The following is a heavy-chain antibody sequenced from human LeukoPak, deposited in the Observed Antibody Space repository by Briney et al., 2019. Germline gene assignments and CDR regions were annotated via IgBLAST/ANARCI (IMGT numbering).Heavy chain of an antibody. J-gene: IGHJ4*02. CDR2: INSDGSST. Sequence: GGSLRLSCAASGFTFSNYGMHCVRQAPGKGLVWVSRINSDGSSTSYAGSVKGRFTISRDTAKNTLYLQMNSLRAEDTAVYYCARVGSSSSFDYWGQGTLVTVSS. D-gene: IGHD6-13*01. CDR1: GFTFSNYG. CDR3: ARVGSSSSFDY. V-gene: IGHV3-74*01.